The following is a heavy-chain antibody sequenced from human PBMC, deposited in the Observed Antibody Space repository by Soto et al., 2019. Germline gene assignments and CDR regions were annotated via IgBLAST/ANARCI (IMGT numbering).Heavy chain of an antibody. CDR1: GFTFSTYG. V-gene: IGHV3-30*03. CDR3: VRDGPRITIYGYGDY. CDR2: ISYDGVNK. J-gene: IGHJ4*02. Sequence: PGGSLRLSCAASGFTFSTYGMHWVRQAPGQGLKWVAVISYDGVNKYNADNVKGRFNIYRDNSKNTLKLQMKRQKAEDTAVYYCVRDGPRITIYGYGDYWGQGP. D-gene: IGHD3-3*01.